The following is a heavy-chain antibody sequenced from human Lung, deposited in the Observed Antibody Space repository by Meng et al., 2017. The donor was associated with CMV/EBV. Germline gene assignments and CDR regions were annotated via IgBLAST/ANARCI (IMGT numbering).Heavy chain of an antibody. D-gene: IGHD1-26*01. CDR3: ARDWSGSDDY. Sequence: GESXKISCAASGFTLSRYWMHWVRQAPGKGLVWVSRINEYGSRTDYADSVKGRFTIFRDNAKNTLYLQMDSLRAEDTAVYYCARDWSGSDDYWGQGTVVTVYS. J-gene: IGHJ4*02. CDR1: GFTLSRYW. V-gene: IGHV3-74*01. CDR2: INEYGSRT.